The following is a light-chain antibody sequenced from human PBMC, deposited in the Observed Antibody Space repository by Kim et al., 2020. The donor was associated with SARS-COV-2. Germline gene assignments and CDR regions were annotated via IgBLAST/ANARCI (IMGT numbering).Light chain of an antibody. CDR3: QKYNSAPCT. Sequence: ASVGDRVSITCRASQSISNYLDWYQQKPGKVPKLLMYAASTLQSGVPSRFSGSGSGTDFTLTISSLQPEDVATYYCQKYNSAPCTFGRGTKVDIK. J-gene: IGKJ1*01. CDR1: QSISNY. V-gene: IGKV1-27*01. CDR2: AAS.